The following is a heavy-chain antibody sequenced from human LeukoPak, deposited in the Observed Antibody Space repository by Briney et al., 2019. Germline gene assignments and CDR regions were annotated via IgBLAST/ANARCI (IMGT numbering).Heavy chain of an antibody. Sequence: GGSLRLSCVASGFSFDNFAMTWVRQAPGKGLEWVSTICDNIHYADSVRGRFTISRDNSRKTVFLQMNSLTPEDAATYYCTKDSQGFYGGFWYGTYGMDVWGQGTTVTVSS. V-gene: IGHV3-23*01. CDR2: ICDNI. CDR1: GFSFDNFA. CDR3: TKDSQGFYGGFWYGTYGMDV. J-gene: IGHJ6*02. D-gene: IGHD3-16*01.